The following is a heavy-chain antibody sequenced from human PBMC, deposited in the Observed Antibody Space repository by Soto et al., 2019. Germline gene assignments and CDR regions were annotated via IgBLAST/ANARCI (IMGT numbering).Heavy chain of an antibody. CDR3: AKDTTTNIFGAFDI. CDR2: ISGSGGST. J-gene: IGHJ3*02. D-gene: IGHD3-3*02. Sequence: GCQRVSGAASGFNFSCYAMSWVRQAQGKGLESVSAISGSGGSTYYADSVKGRFTISRDNSKNTLYLQMNSLRAEDTAVYYCAKDTTTNIFGAFDIWGQGTMVTVSS. V-gene: IGHV3-23*01. CDR1: GFNFSCYA.